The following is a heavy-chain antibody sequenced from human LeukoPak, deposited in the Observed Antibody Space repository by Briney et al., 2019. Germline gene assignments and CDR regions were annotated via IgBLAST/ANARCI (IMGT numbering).Heavy chain of an antibody. V-gene: IGHV3-48*03. D-gene: IGHD5-18*01. CDR3: ASGGYSYGYVVPFDY. CDR2: ISSSGSTI. J-gene: IGHJ4*02. Sequence: GGSLRLSCAASGFTFSSYEMNWVRQAPGKGLEWVSYISSSGSTIYYADSVKGRFTISRDNAKYSLYLQMNSLRAEDTAVYYCASGGYSYGYVVPFDYWGQGTLVTVSS. CDR1: GFTFSSYE.